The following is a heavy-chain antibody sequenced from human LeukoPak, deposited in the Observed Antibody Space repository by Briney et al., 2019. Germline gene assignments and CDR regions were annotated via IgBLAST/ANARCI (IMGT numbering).Heavy chain of an antibody. J-gene: IGHJ5*02. CDR1: GFTFSSYA. V-gene: IGHV3-23*01. Sequence: GGSLRLSCAASGFTFSSYAMSWVRQAPGKGLEWVSAISGSGGSTYYADSVKGRFTISRDNSKNTLYLQMNSLRVEGTAVYYCAKSGGMTADNWFDPWGQGTPVTVSS. D-gene: IGHD1-26*01. CDR2: ISGSGGST. CDR3: AKSGGMTADNWFDP.